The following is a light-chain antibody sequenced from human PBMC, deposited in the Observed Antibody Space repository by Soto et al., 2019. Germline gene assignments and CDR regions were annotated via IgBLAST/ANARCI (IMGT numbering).Light chain of an antibody. Sequence: EIVLTQSPGTLPLSPGDRATLSCRASQSVNSNYLAWYQQKPGQAPRLLLYGASSRAIGIPDRLSGSGSGTDFTLTISRLETEDFAVYYCQQYDTSPPLTFGGGTKVESK. CDR1: QSVNSNY. CDR3: QQYDTSPPLT. V-gene: IGKV3-20*01. CDR2: GAS. J-gene: IGKJ4*01.